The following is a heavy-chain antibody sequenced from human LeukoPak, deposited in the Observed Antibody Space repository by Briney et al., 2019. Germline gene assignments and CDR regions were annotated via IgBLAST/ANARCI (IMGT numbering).Heavy chain of an antibody. V-gene: IGHV3-23*01. CDR3: AKAPGYSGGGYHD. Sequence: PGGSLRLSCAASGFTFSSYAMSWVRQAPGKGLEWVSAISGSGGSTYYADSVKGRFTISRDNSKNTLYLQMNSLRAEDTAVYDCAKAPGYSGGGYHDWGQGTLVTVSS. J-gene: IGHJ4*02. D-gene: IGHD6-19*01. CDR1: GFTFSSYA. CDR2: ISGSGGST.